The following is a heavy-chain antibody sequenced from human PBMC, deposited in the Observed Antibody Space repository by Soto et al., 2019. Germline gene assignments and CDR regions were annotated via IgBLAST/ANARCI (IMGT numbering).Heavy chain of an antibody. CDR1: GFTFSTYA. J-gene: IGHJ4*02. Sequence: VQLLESGGGLVQPGGSLRLSCAPSGFTFSTYAMTWVRQAPGEGLDWVSSISGTGGTTYYADSVRGRFTVSRDNSKNTLYLQMNSLRAEDTAIYYCARINTASATDYWGQGTLVTVSS. V-gene: IGHV3-23*01. CDR2: ISGTGGTT. D-gene: IGHD6-13*01. CDR3: ARINTASATDY.